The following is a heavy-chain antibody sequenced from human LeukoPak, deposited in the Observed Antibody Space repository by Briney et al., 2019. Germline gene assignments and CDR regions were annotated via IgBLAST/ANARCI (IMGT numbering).Heavy chain of an antibody. CDR3: ARGRILLWFGELSWFDP. CDR1: GGSISSSSYY. Sequence: PSETLSLTCTVSGGSISSSSYYWGWIRQPPGKGLEWIGSIYYSGSTYYNPSLKSRVTISVDTSKNQFSLKLSSVTAADTAVYYCARGRILLWFGELSWFDPWGQGTLVTVSS. CDR2: IYYSGST. D-gene: IGHD3-10*01. V-gene: IGHV4-39*07. J-gene: IGHJ5*02.